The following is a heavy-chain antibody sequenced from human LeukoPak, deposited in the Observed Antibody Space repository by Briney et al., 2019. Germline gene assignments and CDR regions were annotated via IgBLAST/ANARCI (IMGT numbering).Heavy chain of an antibody. CDR1: GYTFTSYY. Sequence: ALVKVSCKASGYTFTSYYMHWVRQAPGQGLEWMGIINPSGGSTSYAQKFQGRVTMTRDTSTSTVYMELSSLRSEDTAVYYCARVFSSSLTRAPFDYWGQGTLVTVSS. D-gene: IGHD6-6*01. J-gene: IGHJ4*02. CDR2: INPSGGST. CDR3: ARVFSSSLTRAPFDY. V-gene: IGHV1-46*01.